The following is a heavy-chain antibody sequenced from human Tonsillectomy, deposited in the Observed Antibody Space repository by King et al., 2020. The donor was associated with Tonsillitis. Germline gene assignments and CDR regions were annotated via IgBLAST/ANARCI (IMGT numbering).Heavy chain of an antibody. CDR3: ARGGSSTSGYLPRR. CDR1: GASISNYY. J-gene: IGHJ4*02. Sequence: VPLPESGPGLVPPSETLSLTCTVSGASISNYYWNWIRQPPGKELEWIGYIHDSETTNYNPSLKSRVTISIDTSKNQFSLKLTSVTAAATAVYDCARGGSSTSGYLPRRWGQGTLGTVAA. D-gene: IGHD2-2*01. V-gene: IGHV4-59*01. CDR2: IHDSETT.